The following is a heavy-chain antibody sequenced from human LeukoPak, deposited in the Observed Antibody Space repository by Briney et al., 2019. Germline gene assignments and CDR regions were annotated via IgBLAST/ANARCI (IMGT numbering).Heavy chain of an antibody. Sequence: GGSLRLSCAASGFTVSSNYMSWVRQAPGKGLERVSAISGSGGSTYYADSVKGRFTISRDNSKNTLYLQMNSLRAEDTAVYYCAKEVKLWFGENADYWGQETLVTVSS. V-gene: IGHV3-23*01. D-gene: IGHD3-10*01. CDR1: GFTVSSNY. J-gene: IGHJ4*02. CDR3: AKEVKLWFGENADY. CDR2: ISGSGGST.